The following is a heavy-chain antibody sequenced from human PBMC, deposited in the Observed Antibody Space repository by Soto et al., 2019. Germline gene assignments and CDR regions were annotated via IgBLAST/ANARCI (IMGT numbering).Heavy chain of an antibody. D-gene: IGHD2-8*01. CDR2: ISGSGGST. CDR1: GFTFSSYA. CDR3: AKDLSTNIAPNGYYYYGMDV. V-gene: IGHV3-23*01. J-gene: IGHJ6*02. Sequence: GGSLRLSCAASGFTFSSYAMSWVRQAPGKGLEWVSAISGSGGSTYYADSVKVRFTISRDNSKNTLYVQMNSLRAEDTAVYYCAKDLSTNIAPNGYYYYGMDVWGQGTTVTVSS.